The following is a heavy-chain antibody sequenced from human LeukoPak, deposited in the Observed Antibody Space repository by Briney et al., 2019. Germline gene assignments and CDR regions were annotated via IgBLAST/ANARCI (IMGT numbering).Heavy chain of an antibody. Sequence: GGSLRLSCAVSGFTVSAHYMSWVRQAPGKGLECVSFLYTGGDTYYADSVKGRFTISRDNSKNTLYLQMNSLRAEDTAVYYCARGPGSRGIFNYWGQGTLVTVSS. D-gene: IGHD3-10*01. CDR2: LYTGGDT. V-gene: IGHV3-53*01. CDR3: ARGPGSRGIFNY. J-gene: IGHJ4*02. CDR1: GFTVSAHY.